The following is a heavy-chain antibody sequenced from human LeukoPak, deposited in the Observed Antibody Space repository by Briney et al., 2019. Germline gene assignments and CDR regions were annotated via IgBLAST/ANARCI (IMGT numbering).Heavy chain of an antibody. D-gene: IGHD3-3*01. V-gene: IGHV3-11*04. CDR2: ISSSGSTI. J-gene: IGHJ6*03. Sequence: GGSLRLSCVASGFTFSDYYMSWIRQAPGKGLEWVSYISSSGSTIYYADSVKGRFTISRDNAKNSLYLQMNSLRAEDTAVYYCARIERITIFGVVTDYYYYYMDVWGKGTTVTVSS. CDR3: ARIERITIFGVVTDYYYYYMDV. CDR1: GFTFSDYY.